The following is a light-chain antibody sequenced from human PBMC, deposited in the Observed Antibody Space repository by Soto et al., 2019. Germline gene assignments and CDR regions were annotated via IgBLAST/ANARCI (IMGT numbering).Light chain of an antibody. CDR1: SSDVGGYNY. CDR3: SSYTRSSSLYVI. J-gene: IGLJ2*01. Sequence: QSALTQPASVSGSPGQSITISCTGSSSDVGGYNYVSWYQQHPGKAPKLIISDVSNRPSGVSYRFSASKSGNTASLTISGLQAEDEADYYCSSYTRSSSLYVIFGGGTKVTVL. V-gene: IGLV2-14*01. CDR2: DVS.